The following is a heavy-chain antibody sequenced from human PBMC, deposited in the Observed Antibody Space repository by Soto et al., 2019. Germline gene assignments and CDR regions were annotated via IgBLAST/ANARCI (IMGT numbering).Heavy chain of an antibody. Sequence: SGPTLVNPTHTLTLTCTFSGFSLSTSGMCVSWIRQPPGKALEWLALIDWDDDKYYSTSLKTRLTISKDTSKNQVVLTMTNMDPVDTATYYCARQIAAAAYNWFDPWGQGTLVTVSS. CDR1: GFSLSTSGMC. D-gene: IGHD6-13*01. CDR3: ARQIAAAAYNWFDP. J-gene: IGHJ5*02. CDR2: IDWDDDK. V-gene: IGHV2-70*01.